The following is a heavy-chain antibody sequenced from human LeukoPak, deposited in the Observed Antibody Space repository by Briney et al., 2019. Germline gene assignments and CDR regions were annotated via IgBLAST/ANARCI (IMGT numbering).Heavy chain of an antibody. CDR2: IGTAGDT. J-gene: IGHJ4*02. D-gene: IGHD3-22*01. CDR3: ARGRYYYDSSGYYYFDY. V-gene: IGHV3-13*01. Sequence: GGSLRLSCAASGFTVSSNYMSWVRQATGKGLEWVSAIGTAGDTYYPGSVKGRFTISRENAKNSLYLQMNSLRAGDTAVYYCARGRYYYDSSGYYYFDYWGQGTLVTVSS. CDR1: GFTVSSNY.